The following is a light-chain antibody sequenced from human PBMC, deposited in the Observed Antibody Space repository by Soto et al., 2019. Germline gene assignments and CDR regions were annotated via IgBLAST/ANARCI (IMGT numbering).Light chain of an antibody. Sequence: QSVLTQSPSASGTPGQRVTISCSGTSSNIGSNSVSWYHHLPGTAPKLLMYNNDQRPSGVPDRFSGSKSDTSASLAISGLQSEDEADYYCAAWDDSLNGPVFGGGTKLTVL. CDR3: AAWDDSLNGPV. J-gene: IGLJ2*01. V-gene: IGLV1-44*01. CDR1: SSNIGSNS. CDR2: NND.